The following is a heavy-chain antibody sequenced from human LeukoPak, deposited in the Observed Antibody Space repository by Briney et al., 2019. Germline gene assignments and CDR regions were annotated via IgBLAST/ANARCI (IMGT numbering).Heavy chain of an antibody. CDR3: ARACGSWRCAFDI. V-gene: IGHV3-7*01. D-gene: IGHD1-26*01. Sequence: PGGSLRLSCAASGFTFSSYRMSWVRQAPGKGLEWVANIKQDGSEKYYVDSVKGRFTISRDNARNSLYLQMNSLRAEDTAVYYCARACGSWRCAFDIWGQGTMVTVSS. CDR1: GFTFSSYR. CDR2: IKQDGSEK. J-gene: IGHJ3*02.